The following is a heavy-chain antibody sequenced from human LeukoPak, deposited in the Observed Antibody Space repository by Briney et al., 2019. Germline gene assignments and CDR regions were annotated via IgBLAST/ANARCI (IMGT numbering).Heavy chain of an antibody. CDR3: AKRPYLYESSAYYHFDY. CDR1: GFTVSSNY. D-gene: IGHD3-22*01. V-gene: IGHV3-53*01. J-gene: IGHJ4*02. CDR2: IYSGGST. Sequence: GGSLRLSCAASGFTVSSNYMSWVRQAPGKGLEWVSVIYSGGSTYYADSVKGRFTISRDNSKNTLYLQMNSLRAEDTAVYYCAKRPYLYESSAYYHFDYWGQGTLVTVSS.